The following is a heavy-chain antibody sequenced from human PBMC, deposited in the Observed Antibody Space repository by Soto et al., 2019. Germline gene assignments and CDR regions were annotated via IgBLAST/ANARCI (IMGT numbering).Heavy chain of an antibody. V-gene: IGHV4-39*01. CDR1: GGSISSSSYY. J-gene: IGHJ4*02. CDR3: ARRPVDQLLYFDY. CDR2: IYYSGST. D-gene: IGHD2-2*01. Sequence: SETLSLTCTVSGGSISSSSYYWGWIRQPPGKGLEWIGSIYYSGSTYYNPSLKSRVTISVDTSKNHFSLKLSSVTAADTAVYYCARRPVDQLLYFDYWGQGTLVTVSS.